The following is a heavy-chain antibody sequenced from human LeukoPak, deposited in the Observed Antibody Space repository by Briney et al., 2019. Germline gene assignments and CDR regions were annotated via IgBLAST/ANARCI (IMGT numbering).Heavy chain of an antibody. D-gene: IGHD6-13*01. V-gene: IGHV3-7*03. CDR2: IKDDGSEE. Sequence: GGSLRVSCAASGFNLNNYWMSWLRQAPGKGLEWVANIKDDGSEEYYVDSVKGRFTISRDNAMNSLYLQMNSLRAEDTAIYYCARSLPYGTTWYGRSDFWGQGTLVTVSS. CDR1: GFNLNNYW. CDR3: ARSLPYGTTWYGRSDF. J-gene: IGHJ4*02.